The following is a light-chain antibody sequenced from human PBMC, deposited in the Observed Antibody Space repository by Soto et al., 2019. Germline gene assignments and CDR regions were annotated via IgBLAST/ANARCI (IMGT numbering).Light chain of an antibody. Sequence: QSVLTQPPSVSAAPGQTVTISCSGSSSNIGSDPVSWYQQFPGTAPRLLIYDNDKRPSGIPDRFSASKSGTSATLVITGLQTADEANYYCEAWDDSLRAVLFGGGTELTGL. V-gene: IGLV1-51*01. CDR3: EAWDDSLRAVL. CDR1: SSNIGSDP. CDR2: DND. J-gene: IGLJ3*02.